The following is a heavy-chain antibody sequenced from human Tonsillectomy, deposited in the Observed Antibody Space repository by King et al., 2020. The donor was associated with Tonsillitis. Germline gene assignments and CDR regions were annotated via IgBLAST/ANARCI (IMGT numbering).Heavy chain of an antibody. CDR1: GFTFDDYG. CDR2: INWNGGRT. V-gene: IGHV3-20*04. CDR3: ARVGAHIVVVTAIPSLFEN. Sequence: VQLVESGGGVVRPGGSLRLSCAASGFTFDDYGMSLVRQVPGKGLEWVSGINWNGGRTGYADSVKGRFTISRDNAKNSLYLQMNSLRAEDTALYYCARVGAHIVVVTAIPSLFENWGQGTLVTVSS. D-gene: IGHD2-21*02. J-gene: IGHJ4*02.